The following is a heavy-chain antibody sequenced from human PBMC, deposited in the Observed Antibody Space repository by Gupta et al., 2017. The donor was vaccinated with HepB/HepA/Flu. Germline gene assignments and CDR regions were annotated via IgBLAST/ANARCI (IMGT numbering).Heavy chain of an antibody. CDR3: ARRPLAAYSGSYPFDY. CDR1: GGSISSSSYY. Sequence: QLQLQESGPGLVKPSETLSLTCTVSGGSISSSSYYWGWIRQPPGKGLEWIGSIYYSGSTYYNPSLKSRVTISVDTSKNQFSLKLSSVTAADTAVYYCARRPLAAYSGSYPFDYWGQGTLVTVSS. D-gene: IGHD1-26*01. CDR2: IYYSGST. V-gene: IGHV4-39*01. J-gene: IGHJ4*02.